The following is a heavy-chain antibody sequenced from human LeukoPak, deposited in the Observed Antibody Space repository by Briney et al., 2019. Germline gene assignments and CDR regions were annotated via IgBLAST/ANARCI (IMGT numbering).Heavy chain of an antibody. CDR1: GFTFSSYS. J-gene: IGHJ4*02. D-gene: IGHD2-15*01. V-gene: IGHV3-21*01. CDR3: ARDPDIVVVVAATRDYYFDY. Sequence: GGSLRLSCAASGFTFSSYSMNWVRQAPGKGLEWVSSISSSSSYIYYADSVKGRFTISRDNAKNSLYLQMNSLRAEDTDMYYCARDPDIVVVVAATRDYYFDYWGQGTLVTVSS. CDR2: ISSSSSYI.